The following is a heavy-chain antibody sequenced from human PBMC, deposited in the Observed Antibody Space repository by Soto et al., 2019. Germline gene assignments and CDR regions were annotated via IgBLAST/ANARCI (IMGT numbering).Heavy chain of an antibody. CDR3: ARGFSIDWYTYYFDY. CDR1: GASISGYH. D-gene: IGHD3-3*02. V-gene: IGHV4-59*08. Sequence: QVQLQESGPGLVKPSETLSLTCTVSGASISGYHWSWIRQPPGKGLECLGYISYRGSTNYNPSLKSRVTMSIDTSKNQSSLKLNSVTAADTAVYYCARGFSIDWYTYYFDYWGQGPLVTVSS. CDR2: ISYRGST. J-gene: IGHJ4*02.